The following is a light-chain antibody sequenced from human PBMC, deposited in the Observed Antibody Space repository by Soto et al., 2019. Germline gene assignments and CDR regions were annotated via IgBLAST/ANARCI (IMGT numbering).Light chain of an antibody. CDR1: QTISSW. CDR2: KAS. V-gene: IGKV1-5*03. Sequence: IQMTLSPSTLSGSVGDRVTITCRASQTISSWLAWYQQKPGKAPKLLIYKASTLKSGVPSRFSGSGSGTEFTLTISSLQPDDFATYYCQHYNSYSEAFGQVT. J-gene: IGKJ1*01. CDR3: QHYNSYSEA.